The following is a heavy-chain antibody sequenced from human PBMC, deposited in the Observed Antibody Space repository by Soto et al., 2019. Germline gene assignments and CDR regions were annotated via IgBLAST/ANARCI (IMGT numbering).Heavy chain of an antibody. J-gene: IGHJ6*02. CDR3: ARNIVVVPAARLQRPNYYYYYGMDV. V-gene: IGHV1-69*06. D-gene: IGHD2-2*01. CDR1: GGTFSSYA. CDR2: IIPNFGTA. Sequence: QVQLVQSGAEVKKPGSSVKVSCKASGGTFSSYAISWVRQAPGQGLEWMGGIIPNFGTANYAQKFQGRVTITADKSTSTAYMELSSLRSEDTAVYYCARNIVVVPAARLQRPNYYYYYGMDVWGQGTTVTVSS.